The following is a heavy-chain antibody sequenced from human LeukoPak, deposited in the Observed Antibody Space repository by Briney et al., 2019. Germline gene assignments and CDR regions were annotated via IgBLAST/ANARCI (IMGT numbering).Heavy chain of an antibody. J-gene: IGHJ1*01. CDR1: GYTFTGYY. D-gene: IGHD6-13*01. CDR2: INPNSGGT. V-gene: IGHV1-2*04. Sequence: ASVKVSCKASGYTFTGYYMHWVRQAPGQGLEWMGWINPNSGGTNYAQKFQGWVTMTRDTSISTAYMELSRLRSDDTAVYYCARSTGYSNSWYGDSEYFQHWGQGTLVTVSS. CDR3: ARSTGYSNSWYGDSEYFQH.